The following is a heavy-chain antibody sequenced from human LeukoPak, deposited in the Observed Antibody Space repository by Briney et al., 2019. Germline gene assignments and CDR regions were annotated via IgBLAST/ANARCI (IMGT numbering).Heavy chain of an antibody. V-gene: IGHV5-51*01. CDR1: RYSFTSYW. CDR2: IYPGDSET. D-gene: IGHD6-13*01. J-gene: IGHJ4*02. Sequence: PGESLKISWKGSRYSFTSYWIGWVRQMPGKGLEWMGIIYPGDSETRYSPSFQGQVTISADKSITTAFLQWSSLRASDTAIYYCARLKVRDQQQDPFDSSGQGTLVTVSS. CDR3: ARLKVRDQQQDPFDS.